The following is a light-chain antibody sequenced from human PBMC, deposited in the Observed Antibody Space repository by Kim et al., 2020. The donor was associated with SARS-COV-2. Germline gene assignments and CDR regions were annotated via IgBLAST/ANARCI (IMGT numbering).Light chain of an antibody. Sequence: SSELTQDPAVSVALGQRVRITCQGDSLRRYYASWYQQKPGQAPVFVIYGKNNRPSGIPDRFSGSSSGDTDSLTITGAQAEDEADYYCNSRDSSGNAYVFG. J-gene: IGLJ1*01. CDR3: NSRDSSGNAYV. CDR1: SLRRYY. V-gene: IGLV3-19*01. CDR2: GKN.